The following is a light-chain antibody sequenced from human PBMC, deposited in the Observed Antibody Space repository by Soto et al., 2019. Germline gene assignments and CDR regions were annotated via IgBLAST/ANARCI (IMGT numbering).Light chain of an antibody. CDR1: QVIKND. CDR2: DAS. CDR3: QQYDNLSIT. V-gene: IGKV1-33*01. J-gene: IGKJ5*01. Sequence: IQMTQSPSSLSASVGERVTITCRASQVIKNDLSWYQQKPGKAPKLLIYDASNLETGAPSRFSGGGSGADFTFTISSLQPEDIGIYYCQQYDNLSITFGQGTRLEIK.